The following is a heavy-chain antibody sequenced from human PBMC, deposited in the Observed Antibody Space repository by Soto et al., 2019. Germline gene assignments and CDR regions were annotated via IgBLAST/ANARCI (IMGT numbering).Heavy chain of an antibody. CDR3: AREKYGDYYYSGMDV. V-gene: IGHV4-59*01. Sequence: ETLSLTCTVSGGSISSYYWSWIRQPPGKGLEWIGYIYYSGSTNYNPSLKSRVTISVDTSKNQFSLKLSSVTAADTAVYYCAREKYGDYYYSGMDVWGQGTTVTVSS. CDR1: GGSISSYY. D-gene: IGHD4-17*01. J-gene: IGHJ6*02. CDR2: IYYSGST.